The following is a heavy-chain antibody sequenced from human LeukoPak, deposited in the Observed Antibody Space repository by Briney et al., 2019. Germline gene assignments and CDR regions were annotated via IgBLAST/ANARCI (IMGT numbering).Heavy chain of an antibody. V-gene: IGHV3-11*06. J-gene: IGHJ3*02. Sequence: GGSLRLSCAASGFTFSDYYMSWIRQAPGKGLEWVSYISSSSSYTNYADSVKGRFTISRDNAKNSLYLQMNSLRAEDTAVYYFARGKVLRYFDWLPDAFDIWGQGTMVTVSS. CDR2: ISSSSSYT. CDR3: ARGKVLRYFDWLPDAFDI. D-gene: IGHD3-9*01. CDR1: GFTFSDYY.